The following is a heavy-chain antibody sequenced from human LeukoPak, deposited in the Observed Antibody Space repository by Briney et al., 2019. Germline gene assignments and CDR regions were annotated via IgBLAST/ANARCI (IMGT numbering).Heavy chain of an antibody. CDR1: GYTFTTYY. CDR2: INPNGGST. J-gene: IGHJ4*02. D-gene: IGHD5-18*01. CDR3: AREQVGGYSYGLDY. Sequence: ASVKVSCKASGYTFTTYYVHWVRQAPGQGLEWMTRINPNGGSTRYAQRFQGRVTMTRDTSTSTVYMELSSLRSEDTAVYYCAREQVGGYSYGLDYWGQRTLVTVSS. V-gene: IGHV1-46*01.